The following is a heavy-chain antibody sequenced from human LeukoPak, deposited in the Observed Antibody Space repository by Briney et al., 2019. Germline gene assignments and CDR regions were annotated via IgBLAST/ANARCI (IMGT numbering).Heavy chain of an antibody. V-gene: IGHV1-2*02. J-gene: IGHJ3*02. CDR3: ARDTMVRGENAFDI. Sequence: ASVKVSCKASGYTFTGYYMHWVRQAPGQGLEWMGWINPNSGGTSYVQKFQGRVTMTRDTSISTAYMELSRLRSDDTAVYYCARDTMVRGENAFDIWGQGTMVTVSS. D-gene: IGHD3-10*01. CDR1: GYTFTGYY. CDR2: INPNSGGT.